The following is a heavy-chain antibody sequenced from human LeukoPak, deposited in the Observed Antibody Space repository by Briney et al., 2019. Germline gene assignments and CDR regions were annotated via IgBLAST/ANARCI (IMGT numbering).Heavy chain of an antibody. J-gene: IGHJ4*02. D-gene: IGHD3-10*01. V-gene: IGHV4-34*01. CDR3: AGGVVRGVIRSSYVGYFDY. Sequence: SETLSLTCAVYGGSFSGYYWSWIRQPPGKGLEWIGEINHSGSTNYNPSLKSRVTISVDTSKNQFSLKLSSVTAADTAVYYCAGGVVRGVIRSSYVGYFDYWGQGTLVTVSS. CDR1: GGSFSGYY. CDR2: INHSGST.